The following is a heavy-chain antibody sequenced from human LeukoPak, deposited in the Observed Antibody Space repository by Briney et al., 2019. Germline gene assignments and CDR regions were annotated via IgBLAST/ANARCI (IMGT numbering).Heavy chain of an antibody. Sequence: PGGSLRLSCAASGFTFSNYYMNWIRQGPGKGLEWVSYISSSGRTTYYADSVKGRFTISRDNAKNSLYLQMNSLRAEDTAVYYCARSRPVVTPVDGAFDIWGQGTMVTVSS. V-gene: IGHV3-11*01. CDR3: ARSRPVVTPVDGAFDI. CDR1: GFTFSNYY. J-gene: IGHJ3*02. CDR2: ISSSGRTT. D-gene: IGHD4-23*01.